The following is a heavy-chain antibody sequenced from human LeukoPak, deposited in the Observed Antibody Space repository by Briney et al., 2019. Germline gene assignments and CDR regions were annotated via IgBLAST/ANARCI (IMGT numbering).Heavy chain of an antibody. J-gene: IGHJ4*02. Sequence: GGSLRLSCAVSGFTFTNAWVSWARQAPGKGLEWVGRLNSRTAGETTAYAAPVKGRFIISRDDSKNTLYLQMNSLKIEDTAVYYCTTMFNVVMGDLFDYWGQGTLVTVSS. V-gene: IGHV3-15*01. D-gene: IGHD3-16*01. CDR1: GFTFTNAW. CDR3: TTMFNVVMGDLFDY. CDR2: LNSRTAGETT.